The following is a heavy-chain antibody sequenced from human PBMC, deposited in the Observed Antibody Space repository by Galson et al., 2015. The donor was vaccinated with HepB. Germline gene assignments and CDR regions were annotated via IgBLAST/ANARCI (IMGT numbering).Heavy chain of an antibody. V-gene: IGHV3-21*01. CDR1: GFTFSSYS. Sequence: SLRLSCAASGFTFSSYSMNWVRQAPGKGLEWVSSISTSSSYIYYADSVKGRFTISRDNAKNSLYLQMNSLRAEDTAVYYCSRDYSASWSYYLDYWGQGTLVTVSS. CDR3: SRDYSASWSYYLDY. CDR2: ISTSSSYI. J-gene: IGHJ4*02. D-gene: IGHD6-13*01.